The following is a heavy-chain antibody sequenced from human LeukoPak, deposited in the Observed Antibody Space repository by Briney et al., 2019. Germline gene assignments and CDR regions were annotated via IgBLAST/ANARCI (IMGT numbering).Heavy chain of an antibody. D-gene: IGHD6-13*01. CDR1: GFIFSSYH. V-gene: IGHV4-59*05. J-gene: IGHJ4*02. Sequence: GSLRLSCAASGFIFSSYHMNWVRQAPGKGLEWIGSIYYSGSTYYNPSLKSRVTISVDTSKNQFSLKLSSVTAADTAVYYCARREQLVLDYWGQGTLVTVSS. CDR3: ARREQLVLDY. CDR2: IYYSGST.